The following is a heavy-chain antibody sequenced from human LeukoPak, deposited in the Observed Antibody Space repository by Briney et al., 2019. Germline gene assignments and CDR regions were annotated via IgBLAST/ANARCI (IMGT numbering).Heavy chain of an antibody. Sequence: PGGSLRLSCAASGFTFNNYWMSWVRQAPGKGLEWVANIKQDGSGLYYVESVQGRFTISRDNAKNSLYLRMTSLRAEDTAVYYCARATGPAEFDPWGQGTLVTVSS. CDR2: IKQDGSGL. CDR1: GFTFNNYW. CDR3: ARATGPAEFDP. J-gene: IGHJ5*02. V-gene: IGHV3-7*03. D-gene: IGHD2-2*01.